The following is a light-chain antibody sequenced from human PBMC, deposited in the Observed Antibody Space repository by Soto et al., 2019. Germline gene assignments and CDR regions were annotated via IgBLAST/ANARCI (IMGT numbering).Light chain of an antibody. CDR1: SSYIGPYDH. CDR3: SSYAGNYIYV. V-gene: IGLV2-11*01. CDR2: AVS. Sequence: QCGLTQPGSVSGSPGQSVTISCTRTSSYIGPYDHVAWYQQHPGKAPKLIIFAVSKRPSGVPDRFSGSKSGNTASLTISGLQAEDEADYYCSSYAGNYIYVFGTGTKVTVL. J-gene: IGLJ1*01.